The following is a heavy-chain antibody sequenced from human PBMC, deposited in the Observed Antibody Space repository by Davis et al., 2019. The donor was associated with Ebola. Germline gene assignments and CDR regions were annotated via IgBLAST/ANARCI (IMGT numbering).Heavy chain of an antibody. CDR1: GFTFSSYG. V-gene: IGHV3-33*03. Sequence: PGGSLRLSCAASGFTFSSYGMRWVRQAPGQGLELVAVIWYDGSNKYYADSVKGRFTISRDKSKNTLYLQMNSLRAEDTAVYYCAKGGVGATRLDYFDYWGQGTLVTVSS. CDR2: IWYDGSNK. D-gene: IGHD1-26*01. J-gene: IGHJ4*02. CDR3: AKGGVGATRLDYFDY.